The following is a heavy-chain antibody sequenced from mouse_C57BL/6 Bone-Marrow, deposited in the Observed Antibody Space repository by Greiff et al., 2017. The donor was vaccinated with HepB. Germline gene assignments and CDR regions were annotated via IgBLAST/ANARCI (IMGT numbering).Heavy chain of an antibody. CDR1: GFNIKDYY. J-gene: IGHJ1*03. Sequence: EVKLMESGAELVKPGASVKLSCTASGFNIKDYYMHWVKQRTEQGLEWIGRIDPEDGETKYAPKFQGKATITADTSSNTAYLQLSSLTSEDTAVYYCARGDMVTTRYWYFDVWGTGTTVTVSS. V-gene: IGHV14-2*01. D-gene: IGHD2-2*01. CDR3: ARGDMVTTRYWYFDV. CDR2: IDPEDGET.